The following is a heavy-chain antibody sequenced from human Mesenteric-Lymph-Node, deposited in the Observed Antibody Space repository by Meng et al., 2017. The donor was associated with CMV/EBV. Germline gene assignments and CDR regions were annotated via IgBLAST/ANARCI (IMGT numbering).Heavy chain of an antibody. D-gene: IGHD3-16*01. CDR2: ISSSGSTI. J-gene: IGHJ6*02. Sequence: SRAASGFTFSDYYMSWIRQAPGKGLEWVSYISSSGSTIYYADSVKGRFTISRDNAKNSLYLQMNSLRAEDTAVYYCARDESPGGYYYYYGMDVWGQGTTVTVSS. CDR3: ARDESPGGYYYYYGMDV. V-gene: IGHV3-11*04. CDR1: GFTFSDYY.